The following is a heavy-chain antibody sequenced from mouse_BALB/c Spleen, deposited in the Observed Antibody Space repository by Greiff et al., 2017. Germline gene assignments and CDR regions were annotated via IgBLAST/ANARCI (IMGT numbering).Heavy chain of an antibody. D-gene: IGHD1-1*01. J-gene: IGHJ4*01. CDR2: ISSGSSTI. CDR3: ARSSPVYAMDY. Sequence: EVKVVESGGGLVQPGGSRKLSCAASGFTFSSFGMHWVRQAPEKGLEWVAYISSGSSTIYYADTVKGRFTISRDNPKNTLFLQMTSLRSEDTAMYYCARSSPVYAMDYWGQGTSVTVSS. CDR1: GFTFSSFG. V-gene: IGHV5-17*02.